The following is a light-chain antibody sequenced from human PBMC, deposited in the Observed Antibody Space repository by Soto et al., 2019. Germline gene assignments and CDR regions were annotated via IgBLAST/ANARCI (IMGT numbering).Light chain of an antibody. CDR2: GAS. V-gene: IGKV3-20*01. CDR1: QSVSSSY. Sequence: ELVLTQSPGTLSLSPGERATFSCRASQSVSSSYLAWYQQKPGQTPRLLIYGASSRATGIPDRFSGSGSGTDFTLTISRLEPEDFAVYYCQQYGSSPLTFGGGTRWIS. CDR3: QQYGSSPLT. J-gene: IGKJ4*01.